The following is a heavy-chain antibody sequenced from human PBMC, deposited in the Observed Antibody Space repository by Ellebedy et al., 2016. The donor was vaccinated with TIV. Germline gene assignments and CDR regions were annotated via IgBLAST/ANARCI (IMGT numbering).Heavy chain of an antibody. CDR3: ARDIGYPSGDFDY. CDR2: ISNTGSRT. J-gene: IGHJ4*02. CDR1: GFTFSSYA. D-gene: IGHD1-26*01. Sequence: PGGSLRLSCAASGFTFSSYAMSWVRQAPGKGLEWVSTISNTGSRTYYADSVEGRFIISRDNSKKTLYLQMNSLRAEDTAVYYCARDIGYPSGDFDYWGQGTLVTVSS. V-gene: IGHV3-23*01.